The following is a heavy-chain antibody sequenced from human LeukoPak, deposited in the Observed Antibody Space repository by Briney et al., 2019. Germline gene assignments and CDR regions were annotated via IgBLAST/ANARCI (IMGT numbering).Heavy chain of an antibody. Sequence: SETMSLTCTVSGGSISSGDYYWSWIRQPPGKGLEWIGYIYFSGSTYYNPSLKSRVTISVDTSKNQFFLKLSSVTAADTAVYYCARDSGDLWFGERINNWFDPWGQGTLVTVSS. J-gene: IGHJ5*02. CDR2: IYFSGST. V-gene: IGHV4-30-4*01. CDR1: GGSISSGDYY. D-gene: IGHD3-10*01. CDR3: ARDSGDLWFGERINNWFDP.